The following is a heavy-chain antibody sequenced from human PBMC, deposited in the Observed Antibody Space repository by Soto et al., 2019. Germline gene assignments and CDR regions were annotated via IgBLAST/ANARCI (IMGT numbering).Heavy chain of an antibody. CDR3: AKGNGYSRGWFDY. V-gene: IGHV3-23*01. Sequence: EVQLLESGGGLVQPGGSLRLSCAASGFTFSSDAMNWVRQAPGKGLEWVSAISGSGGSTYYADSVKGRFTISRDNSKNTLYLQMNSLRAEDTAVYYCAKGNGYSRGWFDYWGQGTLVTVSS. D-gene: IGHD6-19*01. CDR2: ISGSGGST. J-gene: IGHJ4*02. CDR1: GFTFSSDA.